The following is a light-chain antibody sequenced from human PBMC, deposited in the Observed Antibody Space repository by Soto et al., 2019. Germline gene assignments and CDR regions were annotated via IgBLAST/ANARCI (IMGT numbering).Light chain of an antibody. V-gene: IGLV7-43*01. J-gene: IGLJ2*01. Sequence: QAVVTQEPSLTVSPGGTVTLTCGSNTGAVTSGYYPNWFQQKPGQAPRALIYSTSDKYSWTPARFSGSLLGGKAALTLSGVQPEDEADYYCMLYYGGAHDVVFGGGTQLTVL. CDR3: MLYYGGAHDVV. CDR2: STS. CDR1: TGAVTSGYY.